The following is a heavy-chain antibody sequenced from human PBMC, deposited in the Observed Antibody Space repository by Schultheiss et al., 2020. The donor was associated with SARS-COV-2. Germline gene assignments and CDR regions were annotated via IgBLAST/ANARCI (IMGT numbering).Heavy chain of an antibody. J-gene: IGHJ4*02. CDR1: GGSFSGYY. CDR2: INHSGST. Sequence: SETLSLTCAVYGGSFSGYYWSWIRQPPGKGLEWIGEINHSGSTNHNPSLKSRVTISVDTSKNQFSLKLSSVTAADTAVYYCASLEAPPFDYWGQGTLVTVSS. CDR3: ASLEAPPFDY. V-gene: IGHV4-34*01.